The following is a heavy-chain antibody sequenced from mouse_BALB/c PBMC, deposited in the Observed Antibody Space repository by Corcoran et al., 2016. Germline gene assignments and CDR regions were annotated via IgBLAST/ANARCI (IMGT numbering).Heavy chain of an antibody. CDR1: GYSITSGYY. CDR2: ISYDGSN. Sequence: DVQLQESGPGLVKPSQSPSLTCSVTGYSITSGYYWNWIRQFPGNKLEWMGYISYDGSNNYNPSLKNRISITRDTSKNQFFLKLNSVTTEDTATYYCARNGDYWGQGTSVTVSS. J-gene: IGHJ4*01. CDR3: ARNGDY. V-gene: IGHV3-6*02.